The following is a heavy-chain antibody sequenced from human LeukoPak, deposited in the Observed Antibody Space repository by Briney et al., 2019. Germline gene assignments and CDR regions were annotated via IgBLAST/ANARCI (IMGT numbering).Heavy chain of an antibody. CDR2: INPNSGGT. CDR1: GYTFTGYY. D-gene: IGHD2-2*01. Sequence: SVKVSCKAPGYTFTGYYMHWVRQAPGQGLEWMGWINPNSGGTNYAQKFQGWVTMTRDTSISTAYMELSRLRSDDTAVYYCARALPLGYCSSTSCPGAFDIRGQGTMVTVSS. CDR3: ARALPLGYCSSTSCPGAFDI. J-gene: IGHJ3*02. V-gene: IGHV1-2*04.